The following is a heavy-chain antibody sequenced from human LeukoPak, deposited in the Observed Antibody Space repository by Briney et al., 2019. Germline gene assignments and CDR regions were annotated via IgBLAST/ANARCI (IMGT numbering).Heavy chain of an antibody. CDR2: IYSGGST. Sequence: PGGSLRLSCAASGFTVSSNYMSWVRQAPGKGLEWVSVIYSGGSTYYAESVKDRFTSSRDNSKNTLDLQLNSLRAEDTAVYYCARGTYYYDSSGYYYDYYYYYGMDVWGQGTTVAVCS. CDR1: GFTVSSNY. J-gene: IGHJ6*02. D-gene: IGHD3-22*01. V-gene: IGHV3-66*01. CDR3: ARGTYYYDSSGYYYDYYYYYGMDV.